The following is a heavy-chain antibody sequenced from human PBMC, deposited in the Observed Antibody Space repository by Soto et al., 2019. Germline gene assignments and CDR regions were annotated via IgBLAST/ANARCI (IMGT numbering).Heavy chain of an antibody. CDR1: GFTFSDYY. D-gene: IGHD3-10*01. CDR2: ISSSSSYT. V-gene: IGHV3-11*06. Sequence: GGSLRLSCAASGFTFSDYYMSWIRQAPGKGLEWVSYISSSSSYTNYADSVKGRFTISRDNAKNSLYLQMNSLRAEDTAVYYCARLTMVRGVSGWFDPWGQGTLVTVSS. CDR3: ARLTMVRGVSGWFDP. J-gene: IGHJ5*02.